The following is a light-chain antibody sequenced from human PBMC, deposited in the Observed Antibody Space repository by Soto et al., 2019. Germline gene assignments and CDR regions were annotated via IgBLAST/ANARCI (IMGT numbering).Light chain of an antibody. J-gene: IGKJ4*01. CDR3: QQVNNYPRT. V-gene: IGKV1-39*01. Sequence: IQMTQYPSTLSASGGDRVTITCRASQWLXSHFNWYQQKPGKAPKVLXNAASTLQRGGPSRFSGSGSGTEFTLTISSLQPEDFANYYFQQVNNYPRTFGGGTKVDIK. CDR1: QWLXSH. CDR2: AAS.